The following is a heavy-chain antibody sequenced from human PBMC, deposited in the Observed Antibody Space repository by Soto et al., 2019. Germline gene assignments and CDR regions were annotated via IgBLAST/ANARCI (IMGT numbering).Heavy chain of an antibody. CDR1: GVSFNIHG. CDR2: VWHDGSNK. Sequence: HPAGSLRLSCAASGVSFNIHGMHWVRQAPGKGLEWVAFVWHDGSNKGYADSVKGRFTISRDNAKNTLYLQMNSLRAEDTAVYYCARERGGYSSDFWGKGSLVTVSS. J-gene: IGHJ4*02. D-gene: IGHD2-15*01. CDR3: ARERGGYSSDF. V-gene: IGHV3-33*01.